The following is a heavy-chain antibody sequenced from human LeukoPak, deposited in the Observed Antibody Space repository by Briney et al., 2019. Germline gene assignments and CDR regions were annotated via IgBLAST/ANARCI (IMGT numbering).Heavy chain of an antibody. V-gene: IGHV4-39*01. CDR3: TRQLSWASDTGDS. Sequence: SETLSLTCNVSGGSISGSRRYWGWVRQPPGGGLEWIGSIRYIGTTYNPSLQSRLTISVDNPQNQFSLKLKSVTAADTSMYYCTRQLSWASDTGDSWGQGTLVTVSS. CDR1: GGSISGSRRY. D-gene: IGHD6-13*01. J-gene: IGHJ5*01. CDR2: IRYIGTT.